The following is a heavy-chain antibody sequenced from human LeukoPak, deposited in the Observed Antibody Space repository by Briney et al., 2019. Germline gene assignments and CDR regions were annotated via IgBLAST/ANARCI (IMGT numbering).Heavy chain of an antibody. CDR3: AREGRFLDRSPVDY. CDR1: GFTFSSYC. J-gene: IGHJ4*02. Sequence: GGPLRLSCTASGFTFSSYCMHWVRQAPGKGLVWLSGIKSDGSSTSYADSVKGRFTVSRDNAKNTLYLQMNSLRAEDTAVYYCAREGRFLDRSPVDYWGQGSLVTVSS. V-gene: IGHV3-74*01. CDR2: IKSDGSST. D-gene: IGHD3/OR15-3a*01.